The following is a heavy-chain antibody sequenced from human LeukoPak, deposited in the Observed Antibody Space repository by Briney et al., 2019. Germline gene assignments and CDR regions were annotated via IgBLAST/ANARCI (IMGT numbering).Heavy chain of an antibody. CDR2: IDGRYDSGRT. J-gene: IGHJ6*03. Sequence: GGSLRLSCAASGFTFSTYALSWVRQAPGKGLEWVSTIDGRYDSGRTYYADSVKGRFTISRDDSKNTLYLQMNSLRVEDTAVYYCAREGCFGSRCYSSTPSWYYYYMDVWGKGTTVTVSS. CDR1: GFTFSTYA. CDR3: AREGCFGSRCYSSTPSWYYYYMDV. D-gene: IGHD2-21*02. V-gene: IGHV3-23*01.